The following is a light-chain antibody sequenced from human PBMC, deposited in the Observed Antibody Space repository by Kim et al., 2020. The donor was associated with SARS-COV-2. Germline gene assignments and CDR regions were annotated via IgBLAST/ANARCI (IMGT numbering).Light chain of an antibody. CDR1: SLKYY. J-gene: IGLJ3*02. CDR2: GRD. CDR3: NSRDSSGNHWV. Sequence: VALGQTVRVTCQGDSLKYYANWYQQRPGQAPVLVIYGRDNRPSGIPDRFSGSGSGNTASLTITGAQPEDEADYYCNSRDSSGNHWVFGGGTKVTVL. V-gene: IGLV3-19*01.